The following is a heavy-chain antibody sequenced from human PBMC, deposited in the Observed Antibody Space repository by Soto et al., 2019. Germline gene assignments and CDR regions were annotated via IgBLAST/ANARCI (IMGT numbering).Heavy chain of an antibody. Sequence: ASVKVSCKASGYTFTGYYMHWVRQAPGQGLEWMGWINPNSGDTNCAQKFQGWVTMTRDTSISTAYMELSRLRSDDTAIYYCATSRDATSGGLHHWGQGTPVTVSS. D-gene: IGHD2-15*01. CDR3: ATSRDATSGGLHH. CDR2: INPNSGDT. V-gene: IGHV1-2*04. CDR1: GYTFTGYY. J-gene: IGHJ5*02.